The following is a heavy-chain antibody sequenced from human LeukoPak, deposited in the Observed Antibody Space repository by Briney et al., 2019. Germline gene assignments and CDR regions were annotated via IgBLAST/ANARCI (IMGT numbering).Heavy chain of an antibody. V-gene: IGHV4-31*03. CDR3: ARVTTVVTVDY. CDR1: GGSISSGGYY. Sequence: SQTLSLTCTVSGGSISSGGYYWSWIRQHPGKGLEWIGYIYYSGSTYYNPSLKSRVTISVDTSKNQFSLKLSSVTAADTAMYYCARVTTVVTVDYWGQGTLVTVSS. J-gene: IGHJ4*02. D-gene: IGHD4-23*01. CDR2: IYYSGST.